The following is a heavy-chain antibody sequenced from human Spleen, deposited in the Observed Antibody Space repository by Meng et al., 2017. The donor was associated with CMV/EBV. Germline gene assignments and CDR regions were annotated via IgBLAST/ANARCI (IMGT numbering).Heavy chain of an antibody. CDR1: GFTFSSYS. CDR3: ARDAQTKFDY. J-gene: IGHJ4*02. D-gene: IGHD1/OR15-1a*01. Sequence: LVCGGGGLSKPGGFLRLSCAASGFTFSSYSMHWVRQAPGKGLEWVAFIRYDGSNKYYVDSVKGRFTISRDNSKNTLYLQMNSLRAEDTAVYYCARDAQTKFDYWGQGTLVTVSS. V-gene: IGHV3-30*02. CDR2: IRYDGSNK.